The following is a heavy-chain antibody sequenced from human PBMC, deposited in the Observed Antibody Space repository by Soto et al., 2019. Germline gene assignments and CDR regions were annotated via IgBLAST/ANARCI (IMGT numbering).Heavy chain of an antibody. CDR2: IIPMFAKA. J-gene: IGHJ4*02. CDR1: GGTFSRYG. D-gene: IGHD3-22*01. Sequence: SVKVSCKASGGTFSRYGISWVRQAPGQGLEWMGGIIPMFAKANYAQKFQDRVTITADESTGTAYMELRSLRFEDTAVYYCTRDGTLYDSSAYYYLYWGQGTLVTVYS. V-gene: IGHV1-69*13. CDR3: TRDGTLYDSSAYYYLY.